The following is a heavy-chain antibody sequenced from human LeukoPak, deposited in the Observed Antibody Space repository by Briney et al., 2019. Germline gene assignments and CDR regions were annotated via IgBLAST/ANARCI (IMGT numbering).Heavy chain of an antibody. J-gene: IGHJ3*02. V-gene: IGHV3-74*01. CDR3: ARSGVFGAFDI. Sequence: GGSLRLSCAASGFTFSSYWMHWVRQAPGKGLVWVSRINSDGSSTSYADSVKSRFTISRDNAKNTLYLQMNSLRAEDTAVYYCARSGVFGAFDIWGQGTMVTVSS. CDR2: INSDGSST. CDR1: GFTFSSYW. D-gene: IGHD3-10*02.